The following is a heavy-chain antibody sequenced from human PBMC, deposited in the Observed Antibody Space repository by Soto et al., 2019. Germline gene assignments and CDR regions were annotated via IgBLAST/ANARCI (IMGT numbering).Heavy chain of an antibody. CDR1: GFSLTSNGVG. V-gene: IGHV2-5*02. D-gene: IGHD6-13*01. CDR2: IYWDDTE. CDR3: AHEGYGSDNGYDP. J-gene: IGHJ5*02. Sequence: QISLKESGPTLVQPTQTLTLTCTFSGFSLTSNGVGVGWIRQPPGKALEWLALIYWDDTERYSPSLKTRLTITKDPSKNQVVLTMTYMHPVDTATYYCAHEGYGSDNGYDPWGQGTLVTVSS.